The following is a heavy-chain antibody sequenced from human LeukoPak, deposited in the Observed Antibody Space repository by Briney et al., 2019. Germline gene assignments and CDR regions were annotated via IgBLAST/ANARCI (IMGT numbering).Heavy chain of an antibody. CDR1: GFTFSSYW. D-gene: IGHD3-22*01. CDR3: AKDRSSGYYLGAFDI. CDR2: IKQDGSEK. V-gene: IGHV3-7*01. Sequence: PGGSLRLSCAASGFTFSSYWMSWVRQAPGKGLEWVANIKQDGSEKYYVDSVKGRFTISRDNAKNSLYLQMNSLRAEDTAVYYCAKDRSSGYYLGAFDIWGQGTMVTVSS. J-gene: IGHJ3*02.